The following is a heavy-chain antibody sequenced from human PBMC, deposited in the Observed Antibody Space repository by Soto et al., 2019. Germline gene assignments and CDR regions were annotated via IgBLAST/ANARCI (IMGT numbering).Heavy chain of an antibody. CDR2: IDPSDSYT. J-gene: IGHJ6*02. V-gene: IGHV5-10-1*01. D-gene: IGHD6-6*01. Sequence: PGESLKISCNGSGYSFTSYWISWVRQMPGKGLEWMGRIDPSDSYTNYSPSFQGHATISADKSISTAYLQWSSLKASDTAMYYCARPDSSSSGMDVWGQGTTVTVSS. CDR1: GYSFTSYW. CDR3: ARPDSSSSGMDV.